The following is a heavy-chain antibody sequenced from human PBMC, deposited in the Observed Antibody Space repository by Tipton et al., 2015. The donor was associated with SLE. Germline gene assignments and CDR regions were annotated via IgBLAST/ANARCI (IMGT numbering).Heavy chain of an antibody. J-gene: IGHJ5*02. CDR3: ARKGVIGTTNWFDP. CDR2: VYHMGSV. CDR1: GASISDYY. D-gene: IGHD1-1*01. V-gene: IGHV4-59*01. Sequence: GLVKPSETLSLSCSVSGASISDYYWSWIRQSPGKGLEWIGFVYHMGSVNYNPSLRSRVTISVDRSNNQVSLKLTSVSAADTAVYYCARKGVIGTTNWFDPWGQGNLVTVSS.